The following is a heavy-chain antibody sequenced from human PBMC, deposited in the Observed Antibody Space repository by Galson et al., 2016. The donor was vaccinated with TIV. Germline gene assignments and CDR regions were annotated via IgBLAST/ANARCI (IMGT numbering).Heavy chain of an antibody. Sequence: VSGGSIVTSRHYWGWIRQPPGKGLEWIGSIYYSGSTYYNPSLKNRVAISLDTSKDHFSLKLSSVTAADTAVYFCATNLMVRGDLIPYSFDSWGQGTLVTVSS. CDR3: ATNLMVRGDLIPYSFDS. D-gene: IGHD3-10*01. J-gene: IGHJ4*02. CDR2: IYYSGST. CDR1: GGSIVTSRHY. V-gene: IGHV4-39*02.